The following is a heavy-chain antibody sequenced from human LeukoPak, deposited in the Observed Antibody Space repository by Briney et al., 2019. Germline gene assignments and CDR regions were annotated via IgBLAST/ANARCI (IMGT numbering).Heavy chain of an antibody. V-gene: IGHV3-64*01. CDR3: ARRVGYYGSGNYFYYMDV. CDR2: ISSNGGNT. J-gene: IGHJ6*03. CDR1: GFMFSSYA. Sequence: GGSLRLSCATSGFMFSSYAMHWVRQAPGKGLEYVSAISSNGGNTNYANFVKGRFTICRDNSKNTLYLQMGSLRAEDMAVYYCARRVGYYGSGNYFYYMDVWGKGTTVTVSS. D-gene: IGHD3-10*01.